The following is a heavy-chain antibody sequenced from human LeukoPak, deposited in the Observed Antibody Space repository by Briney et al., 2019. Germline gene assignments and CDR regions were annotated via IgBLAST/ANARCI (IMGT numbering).Heavy chain of an antibody. CDR2: IWYDGSNK. V-gene: IGHV3-33*01. CDR1: GFTFSRYG. Sequence: GRSLRLPCAASGFTFSRYGMHGVREAPGRGLEGGADIWYDGSNKSYADSVTGRFTISRDNSKNTLYLQMNSLRAEDTAVYYCARDDEVYYDSSGYYAWGQGTLVTVSS. CDR3: ARDDEVYYDSSGYYA. J-gene: IGHJ5*02. D-gene: IGHD3-22*01.